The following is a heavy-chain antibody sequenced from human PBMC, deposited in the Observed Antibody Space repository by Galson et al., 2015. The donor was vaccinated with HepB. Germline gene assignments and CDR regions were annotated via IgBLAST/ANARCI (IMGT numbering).Heavy chain of an antibody. CDR3: ARLPNRGSGIAAAGTFDY. CDR1: GYSFTSYW. Sequence: QSGAEVKKPGESLKISCKGSGYSFTSYWISWVRQMPGKGLEWMGRIDPSDSYTNYSPSFQGHVTISADKSISTAYLQWSSLKASDTAMYYCARLPNRGSGIAAAGTFDYWGQGTLVTVSS. D-gene: IGHD6-13*01. J-gene: IGHJ4*02. CDR2: IDPSDSYT. V-gene: IGHV5-10-1*01.